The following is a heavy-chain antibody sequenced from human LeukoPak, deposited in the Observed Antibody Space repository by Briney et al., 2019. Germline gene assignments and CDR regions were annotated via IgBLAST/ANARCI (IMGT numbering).Heavy chain of an antibody. Sequence: PGGSLRLSCAASGFTFSSYAMSWVRQAPGKGLEWVSAISGSGGSTYYADSVKGRFTISRDNSKNTLYLQMNSLRAEDTAVYYCAKRGYCSSTSCSDNYYYYYMDVWGKGTTVTVSS. CDR2: ISGSGGST. V-gene: IGHV3-23*01. D-gene: IGHD2-2*01. J-gene: IGHJ6*03. CDR3: AKRGYCSSTSCSDNYYYYYMDV. CDR1: GFTFSSYA.